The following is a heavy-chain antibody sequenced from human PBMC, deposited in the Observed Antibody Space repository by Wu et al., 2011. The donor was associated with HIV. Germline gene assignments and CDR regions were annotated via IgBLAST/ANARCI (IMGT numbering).Heavy chain of an antibody. V-gene: IGHV1-18*04. CDR1: GYVFTNFG. CDR3: ARDLLSPRLDS. J-gene: IGHJ4*02. Sequence: QVQLLQSGGEMVKPGASLRLSCQASGYVFTNFGISWIRQAPGQGLEWMGWISAHNGDTNYARHLQGRISMTTDTTANTAYMQLRRLTFDDTAVYYCARDLLSPRLDSWGQGALVTVSS. CDR2: ISAHNGDT. D-gene: IGHD3-16*01.